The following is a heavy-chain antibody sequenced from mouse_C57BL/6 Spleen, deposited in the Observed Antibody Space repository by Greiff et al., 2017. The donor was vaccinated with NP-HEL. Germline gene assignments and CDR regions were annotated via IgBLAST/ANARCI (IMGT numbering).Heavy chain of an antibody. CDR1: GYTFTSYW. CDR2: IYPGNSDT. CDR3: TRSDYDYEPAWFAY. J-gene: IGHJ3*01. Sequence: EVQVVESGTVLARPGASVKMSCKTSGYTFTSYWMHWVKQRPGQGLEWIGAIYPGNSDTSYIQKFKGKAKLTAVTSASTAYMELSSLTNEDSAVYYCTRSDYDYEPAWFAYWGQGTLVTVSA. V-gene: IGHV1-5*01. D-gene: IGHD2-4*01.